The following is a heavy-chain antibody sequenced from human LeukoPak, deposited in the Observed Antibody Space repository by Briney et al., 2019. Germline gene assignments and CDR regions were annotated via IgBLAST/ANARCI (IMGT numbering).Heavy chain of an antibody. CDR2: LWYDGSNE. J-gene: IGHJ4*02. CDR1: GFTFSNYA. CDR3: ARVRADSSGHDIDY. V-gene: IGHV3-33*01. D-gene: IGHD3-22*01. Sequence: GGSLRLSCAVSGFTFSNYAIHWVRQAPGKGLEWVAILWYDGSNEYYADSVKGRFTMSRDNSKNTLHLQMNSLRAEDTAVYYCARVRADSSGHDIDYWGQGTLVTVSS.